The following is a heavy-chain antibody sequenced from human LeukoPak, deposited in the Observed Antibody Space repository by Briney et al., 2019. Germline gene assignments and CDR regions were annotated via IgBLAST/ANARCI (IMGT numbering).Heavy chain of an antibody. J-gene: IGHJ4*02. CDR3: ASILRSSSGYYFDY. V-gene: IGHV3-66*01. CDR1: GXTVSTNY. D-gene: IGHD3-10*01. Sequence: GGSLRLSFAASGXTVSTNYMSWVRQAPGKGLEWVSVIYSGDTTFYADSVRGKFTISRDNSKNTLYLQMNSLRAEDTAVYYCASILRSSSGYYFDYWGQGTPVTVSS. CDR2: IYSGDTT.